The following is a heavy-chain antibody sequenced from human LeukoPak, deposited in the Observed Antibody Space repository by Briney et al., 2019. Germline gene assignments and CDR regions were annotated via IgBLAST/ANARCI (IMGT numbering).Heavy chain of an antibody. J-gene: IGHJ5*02. CDR1: GGSLSSYY. CDR3: ARIGVVVMVDNWFDP. CDR2: IYTSGST. V-gene: IGHV4-4*07. Sequence: SETLSLTCTVSGGSLSSYYWSWIRQPAGKGLEWIGRIYTSGSTNYNPSLKSRVTMSVDTSKNQFSLKLSSVTAADTAVYYCARIGVVVMVDNWFDPWGQGTLVTVSS. D-gene: IGHD2-8*01.